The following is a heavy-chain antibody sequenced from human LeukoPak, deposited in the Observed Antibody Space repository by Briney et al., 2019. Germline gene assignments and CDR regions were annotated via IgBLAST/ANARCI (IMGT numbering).Heavy chain of an antibody. CDR3: AKDKGATIRIAAAPQWYGMDV. CDR1: GFTFVEYA. Sequence: PVGSLRLSCAASGFTFVEYAMHWVRQAPGKGLEWVSGICWNGGNIGYADSVKGGFTISRDNAKNSLYLQMNSLRAEDTALYYCAKDKGATIRIAAAPQWYGMDVWGQGTTVSVSS. D-gene: IGHD6-13*01. V-gene: IGHV3-9*01. CDR2: ICWNGGNI. J-gene: IGHJ6*02.